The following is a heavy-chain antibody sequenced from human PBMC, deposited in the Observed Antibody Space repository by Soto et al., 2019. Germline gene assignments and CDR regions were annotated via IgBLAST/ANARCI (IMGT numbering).Heavy chain of an antibody. V-gene: IGHV3-23*01. D-gene: IGHD1-26*01. Sequence: EVQLLESGGGLVQPGGSLRLSCAASGFSFSTYTMSWVRRAPGKGLEWVSAISGSGGSPSYADSVQGRFTISRDNPKKTLYLQMNSLRDEDTAVYYCAKARSTTSNCYVPDYWGQGTLVTVSS. CDR3: AKARSTTSNCYVPDY. CDR1: GFSFSTYT. CDR2: ISGSGGSP. J-gene: IGHJ4*02.